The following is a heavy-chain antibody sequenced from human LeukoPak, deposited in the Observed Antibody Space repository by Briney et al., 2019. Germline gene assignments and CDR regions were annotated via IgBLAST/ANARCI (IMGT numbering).Heavy chain of an antibody. Sequence: GGSLRLSCAASGFTFSSYAMNWVRQAPGKGLEWVSAISGSGGSTYYADSVKGRFTVSRDNSKNTLYLQMNSLRAEDTAVYYCARYGDYTADYWGQGTLVTVSS. V-gene: IGHV3-23*01. CDR1: GFTFSSYA. D-gene: IGHD2-21*02. J-gene: IGHJ4*02. CDR3: ARYGDYTADY. CDR2: ISGSGGST.